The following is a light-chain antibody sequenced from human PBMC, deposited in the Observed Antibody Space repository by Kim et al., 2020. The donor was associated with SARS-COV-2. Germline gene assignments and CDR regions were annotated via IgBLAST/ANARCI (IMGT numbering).Light chain of an antibody. J-gene: IGKJ4*01. CDR3: QQYGRSPLT. CDR1: QGISSRY. Sequence: SPGERATLSCRASQGISSRYLAWYQQKPGQAPRLLIYGASSRGTGIPDRFSGSGSGTDFTLTISGLEPEDSAVYYCQQYGRSPLTFGGGTKVDIK. V-gene: IGKV3-20*01. CDR2: GAS.